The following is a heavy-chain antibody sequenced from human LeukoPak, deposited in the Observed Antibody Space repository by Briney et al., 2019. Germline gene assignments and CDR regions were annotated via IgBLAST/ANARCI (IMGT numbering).Heavy chain of an antibody. V-gene: IGHV4-59*04. CDR1: GGSISNYY. Sequence: KPSETLSLTCTVSGGSISNYYWGWLRQPPGKGLEWIGSIYRSGTTYYNPSLKSRVTMSVDTSNNQFSLKLTSVTAADTAMYYCSRLSHVAGAPKVSWFDPWGQGTLVTVSS. CDR2: IYRSGTT. CDR3: SRLSHVAGAPKVSWFDP. D-gene: IGHD1-26*01. J-gene: IGHJ5*02.